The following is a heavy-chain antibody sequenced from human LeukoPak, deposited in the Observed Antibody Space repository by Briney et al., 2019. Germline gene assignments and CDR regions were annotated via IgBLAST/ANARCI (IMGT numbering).Heavy chain of an antibody. J-gene: IGHJ4*02. CDR1: GFTFSSYA. Sequence: GGSLRLSCAASGFTFSSYAMYWVRQAPGKGLEYVSAISSNGGSTYYANSVKGRFTISRDNSKNTLYLQMGSLRAEDMAVYYCATNTMVRGVLNYWGQGTLVTVSS. D-gene: IGHD3-10*01. CDR3: ATNTMVRGVLNY. V-gene: IGHV3-64*01. CDR2: ISSNGGST.